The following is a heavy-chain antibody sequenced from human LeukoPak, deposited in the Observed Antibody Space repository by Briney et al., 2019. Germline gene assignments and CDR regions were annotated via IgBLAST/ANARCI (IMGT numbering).Heavy chain of an antibody. CDR2: INHSGST. J-gene: IGHJ5*02. V-gene: IGHV4-34*01. D-gene: IGHD1-26*01. Sequence: PSETPSLTCAVYGGSFSGYYWSWIRQPPGKGLEWIGEINHSGSTNYNPSLKSRVTISVDRSKNQFSLKLSSVTAADTAVYYCARDKGEVGAANWFDPWGQGTLVTVSS. CDR3: ARDKGEVGAANWFDP. CDR1: GGSFSGYY.